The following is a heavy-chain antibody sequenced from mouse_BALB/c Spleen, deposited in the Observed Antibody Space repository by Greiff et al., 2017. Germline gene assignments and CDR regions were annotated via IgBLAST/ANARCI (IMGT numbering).Heavy chain of an antibody. CDR3: ATTETARATGFAY. CDR1: GYTFSSYW. V-gene: IGHV1-9*01. D-gene: IGHD3-2*01. J-gene: IGHJ3*01. CDR2: ILPGSGST. Sequence: QVQLKQSGAELMKPGASVKISCKATGYTFSSYWIEWVKQRPGHGLEWIGEILPGSGSTNYNEKFKGKATFTADTSSNTAYMQLSSLTSEDSAVYYCATTETARATGFAYWGQGTLVTVSA.